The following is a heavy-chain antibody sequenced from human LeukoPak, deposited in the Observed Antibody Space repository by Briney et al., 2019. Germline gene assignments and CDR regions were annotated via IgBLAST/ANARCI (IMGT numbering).Heavy chain of an antibody. D-gene: IGHD6-19*01. CDR3: ARGIAVAGDAFDI. Sequence: PSQTLSLTCTVSGGSISSGGYYWSWIRQHPGKGLEWIGYIYYSGSTYYNPSLKSRVTISVDTSKNQFSLKLSSVTAADTAVYYCARGIAVAGDAFDIWGQGKMVTVSS. V-gene: IGHV4-31*03. CDR1: GGSISSGGYY. J-gene: IGHJ3*02. CDR2: IYYSGST.